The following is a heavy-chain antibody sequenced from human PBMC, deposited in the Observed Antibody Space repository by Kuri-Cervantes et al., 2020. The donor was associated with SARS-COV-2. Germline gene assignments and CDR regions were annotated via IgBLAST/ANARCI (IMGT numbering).Heavy chain of an antibody. D-gene: IGHD6-19*01. J-gene: IGHJ4*02. CDR3: ARHFQSGVAEDY. V-gene: IGHV5-10-1*01. Sequence: GESLKISCKGSGYNFASSTYWISWVCQKPGKGLEWMGRVDPTDSYTNFSPSFHGHVTIALDKSINTAYLQWNSLRASDSAMYYCARHFQSGVAEDYWGQGTLVTVSS. CDR1: GYNFASSTYW. CDR2: VDPTDSYT.